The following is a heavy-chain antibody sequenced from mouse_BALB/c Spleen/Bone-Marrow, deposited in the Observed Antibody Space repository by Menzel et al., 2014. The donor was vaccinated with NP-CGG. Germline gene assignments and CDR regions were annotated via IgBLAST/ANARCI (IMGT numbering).Heavy chain of an antibody. Sequence: VQLQQSGPELVKPGASVKISCKASGYAFSSSWMSWVKQRPGQGLEWIGRIYPGDRDTNYNGKFKGKATLTADKSSSTAYMQLSSLTSVDSAVYFCARNSYYGSSYNYFDYWGQGTTLTVSS. V-gene: IGHV1-82*01. J-gene: IGHJ2*01. CDR1: GYAFSSSW. D-gene: IGHD1-1*01. CDR3: ARNSYYGSSYNYFDY. CDR2: IYPGDRDT.